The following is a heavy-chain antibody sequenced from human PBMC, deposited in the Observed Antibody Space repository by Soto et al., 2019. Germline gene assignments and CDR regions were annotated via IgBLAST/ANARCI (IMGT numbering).Heavy chain of an antibody. J-gene: IGHJ6*01. CDR1: GYIFIGYY. Sequence: VHVSCRASGYIFIGYYRHQVLQAPGQRRKWMGWIKPNSGGTNYAQKFQGRVTMTRDTSISTAYMELSRLRSEDTAVYYCAREAQYSGSYYYYGMDVWGQGTTVTVSS. D-gene: IGHD1-26*01. V-gene: IGHV1-2*02. CDR2: IKPNSGGT. CDR3: AREAQYSGSYYYYGMDV.